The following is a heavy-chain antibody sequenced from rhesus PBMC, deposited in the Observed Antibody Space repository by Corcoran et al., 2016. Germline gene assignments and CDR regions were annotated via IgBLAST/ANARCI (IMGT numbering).Heavy chain of an antibody. CDR3: ARESWAFDF. CDR1: GGSISDRYR. CDR2: IYGSSTST. V-gene: IGHV4S10*01. Sequence: QVQLQESGPGVVKPSETLSLTCAVYGGSISDRYRWSWIRPPPGKGLEWIGYIYGSSTSTNYNPSLKSRVTISKDTSKSQCSLKLSSVTAADTAVYYCARESWAFDFWGQGLRVTVSS. J-gene: IGHJ3*01.